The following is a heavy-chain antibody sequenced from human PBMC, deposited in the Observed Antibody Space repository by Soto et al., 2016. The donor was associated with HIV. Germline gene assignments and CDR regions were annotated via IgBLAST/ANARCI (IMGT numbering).Heavy chain of an antibody. Sequence: EVQLVETGGGLIQPGGSLRLSCAASGFTVTYNYMSWVRQAPGKGLEWVSAISGSGGSTYYADSVKGRFTISRDNSKNTLYLQMNSLRAEDTAVYYCATNGDYSLRRYYGMDVVGPRDHGHRLL. CDR2: ISGSGGST. CDR1: GFTVTYNY. J-gene: IGHJ6*02. D-gene: IGHD4-17*01. CDR3: ATNGDYSLRRYYGMDV. V-gene: IGHV3-23*04.